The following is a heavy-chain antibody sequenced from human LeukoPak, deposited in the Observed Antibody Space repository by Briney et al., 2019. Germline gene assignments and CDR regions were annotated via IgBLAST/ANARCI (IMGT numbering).Heavy chain of an antibody. Sequence: QPGGSLRLSCAASGFTFSSYAMHWVRQAPGKGLEWVAVISYDGSNKCYADSVKGRFTISRDNSKNTLHLQMNSLRAEDTAVYYCARESAYQSSSWYGTFDYWGQGTLVTVSS. CDR2: ISYDGSNK. J-gene: IGHJ4*02. D-gene: IGHD6-13*01. CDR3: ARESAYQSSSWYGTFDY. V-gene: IGHV3-30*01. CDR1: GFTFSSYA.